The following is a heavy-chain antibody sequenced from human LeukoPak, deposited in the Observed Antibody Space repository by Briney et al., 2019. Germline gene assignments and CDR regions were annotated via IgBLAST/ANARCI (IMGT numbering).Heavy chain of an antibody. CDR1: GCSISSGGYY. J-gene: IGHJ4*02. Sequence: SETLSLTCTVSGCSISSGGYYWSWIRQPPGKGLEWIGYIYYSGSTNYNPSLKSRVTISVDTSKNQFSLKLSSVTAADTAVYYCARSIQLWQRGLDYWGQGTLVTVSS. V-gene: IGHV4-61*08. D-gene: IGHD5-18*01. CDR3: ARSIQLWQRGLDY. CDR2: IYYSGST.